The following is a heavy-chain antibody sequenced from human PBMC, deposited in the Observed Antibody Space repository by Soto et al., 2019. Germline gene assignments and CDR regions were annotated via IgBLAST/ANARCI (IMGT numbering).Heavy chain of an antibody. D-gene: IGHD3-22*01. V-gene: IGHV3-33*01. CDR3: AREGVYYDSSGYSWFDP. CDR2: IWYDGSNK. CDR1: GFTFSSYG. J-gene: IGHJ5*02. Sequence: GALRLSCAASGFTFSSYGMHWVRQAPGKGLEWVAVIWYDGSNKYYADSVKGRFTISRDNSKNTLYLQMNSLRAEDTAVYYCAREGVYYDSSGYSWFDPWGQGTLVTVSS.